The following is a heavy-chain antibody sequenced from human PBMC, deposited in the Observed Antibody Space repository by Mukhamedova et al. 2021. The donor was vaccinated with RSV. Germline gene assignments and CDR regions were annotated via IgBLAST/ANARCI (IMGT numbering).Heavy chain of an antibody. CDR2: GSSHMT. J-gene: IGHJ4*02. Sequence: GSSHMTYYADSVKGRFTISRDNSKNTLYLQMNSLRDEDTAVYYCVRGRMQLFFDYWGQGALVTVSS. D-gene: IGHD1-1*01. CDR3: VRGRMQLFFDY. V-gene: IGHV3-23*01.